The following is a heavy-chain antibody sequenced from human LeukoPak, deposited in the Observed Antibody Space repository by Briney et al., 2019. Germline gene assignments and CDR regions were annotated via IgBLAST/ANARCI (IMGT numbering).Heavy chain of an antibody. J-gene: IGHJ5*02. CDR2: IYYSGST. Sequence: PSETLSLTCTVSGGSISSYYWSWIRQPPGKGLEWIGYIYYSGSTNYNPSLKSRVTISVDTSKNQFSLKLSSVTAADTAVYYYARERLDYGSGSYYRLNWFDPWGQGTLVTVSS. CDR3: ARERLDYGSGSYYRLNWFDP. D-gene: IGHD3-10*01. V-gene: IGHV4-59*01. CDR1: GGSISSYY.